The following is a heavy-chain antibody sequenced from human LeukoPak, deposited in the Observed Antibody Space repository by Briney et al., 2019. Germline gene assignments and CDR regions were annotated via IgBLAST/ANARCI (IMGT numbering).Heavy chain of an antibody. Sequence: ASVTVSCKVSGYTLTKLSMHWVRQAPGKGLEWMGGFDPEDGETIYAQMFQGRVIMTEDTSRDTAYMELSRLRSEDTAVYYCARGSWQLAEEVYWGQGTLVTVSS. D-gene: IGHD6-6*01. CDR3: ARGSWQLAEEVY. CDR2: FDPEDGET. V-gene: IGHV1-24*01. CDR1: GYTLTKLS. J-gene: IGHJ4*02.